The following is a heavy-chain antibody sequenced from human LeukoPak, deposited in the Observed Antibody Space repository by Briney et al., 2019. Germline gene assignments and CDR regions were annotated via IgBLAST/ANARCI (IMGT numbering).Heavy chain of an antibody. J-gene: IGHJ6*02. Sequence: ASVKVSCKVSGYTLTELSMHWVRQAPGKGLEWMGGFDPEDGETIYAQKFQGRVTMIEDTSTDTAYMELSSLRSEDTAVYYCATADYSGSYYPLPRYYGMDVWGQGTTVTVSS. CDR2: FDPEDGET. D-gene: IGHD1-26*01. V-gene: IGHV1-24*01. CDR3: ATADYSGSYYPLPRYYGMDV. CDR1: GYTLTELS.